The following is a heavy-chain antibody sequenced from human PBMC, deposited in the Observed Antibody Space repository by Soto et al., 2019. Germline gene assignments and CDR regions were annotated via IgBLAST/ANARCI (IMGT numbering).Heavy chain of an antibody. CDR1: GFTFSSYS. V-gene: IGHV3-21*01. CDR2: ISSSSSYI. Sequence: EVQLVESGGGLVKPGGSLRLSCAASGFTFSSYSMNWVRQAPGKGLEWVSSISSSSSYIYYADSVKGRFTISRDNAKNSLYLQVNSLRAENTAVYYCAREGIAAALDYWGQGTLVTVSS. J-gene: IGHJ4*02. CDR3: AREGIAAALDY. D-gene: IGHD6-13*01.